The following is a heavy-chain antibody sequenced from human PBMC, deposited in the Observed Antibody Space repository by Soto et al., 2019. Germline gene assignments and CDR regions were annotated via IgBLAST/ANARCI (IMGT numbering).Heavy chain of an antibody. CDR2: ISWNGAAT. Sequence: EAHLVESGGGLVQPGRSLRLSCVASGFTFDDYAIHWARQAPGKGLEWVSGISWNGAATGYAVSVKGRFTISRDNAKNALYLQMSCLRTEDTAIYYCANLPLYGSGFDGWGQGTLVTVSS. V-gene: IGHV3-9*01. J-gene: IGHJ4*02. CDR3: ANLPLYGSGFDG. CDR1: GFTFDDYA. D-gene: IGHD3-10*01.